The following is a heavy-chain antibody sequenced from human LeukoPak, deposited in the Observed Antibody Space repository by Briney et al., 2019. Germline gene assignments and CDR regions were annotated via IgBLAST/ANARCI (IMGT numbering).Heavy chain of an antibody. CDR2: IYTSGST. CDR1: GGSISSYY. CDR3: ARDNIVVVPAAIKGDYYYYYYMDV. D-gene: IGHD2-2*02. Sequence: PSETLSLTCTVSGGSISSYYWSWIRQPAGKGLEWIGRIYTSGSTNYNPSLKSRVTMSVDTSKNQFSLKLSSVTAADTAVYYCARDNIVVVPAAIKGDYYYYYYMDVWGKGTTVTVSS. V-gene: IGHV4-4*07. J-gene: IGHJ6*03.